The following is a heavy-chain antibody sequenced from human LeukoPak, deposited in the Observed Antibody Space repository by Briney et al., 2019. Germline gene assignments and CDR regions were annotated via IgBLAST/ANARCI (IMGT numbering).Heavy chain of an antibody. D-gene: IGHD3-3*01. V-gene: IGHV4-39*07. CDR1: GGSISSSIYY. J-gene: IGHJ6*03. CDR3: ARNRYYDFWSGSLRGSYYYYMDV. Sequence: SETLSLTCTVSGGSISSSIYYWGWIRQPPGKGLEWIGSIDYSGSPYYNPSLKSRVTLSVDTSKNQFSLKLSSVTAADTAVYYCARNRYYDFWSGSLRGSYYYYMDVWGKGTTVTVSS. CDR2: IDYSGSP.